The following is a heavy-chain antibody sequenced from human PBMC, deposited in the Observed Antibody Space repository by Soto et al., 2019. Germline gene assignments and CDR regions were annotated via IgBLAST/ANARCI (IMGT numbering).Heavy chain of an antibody. CDR2: ISYDGSNK. CDR3: ARGATVTKGRWDY. V-gene: IGHV3-30-3*01. CDR1: GFTFSSYA. J-gene: IGHJ4*02. Sequence: VQLVESGGGLVQPGGSLRLSCATSGFTFSSYAMHWVRQAPGKGLEWVAVISYDGSNKYYADSVKGRFTISRDNSKNTLYLQMNSLRAEDTAVYYCARGATVTKGRWDYWGQGTLVTVSS. D-gene: IGHD4-4*01.